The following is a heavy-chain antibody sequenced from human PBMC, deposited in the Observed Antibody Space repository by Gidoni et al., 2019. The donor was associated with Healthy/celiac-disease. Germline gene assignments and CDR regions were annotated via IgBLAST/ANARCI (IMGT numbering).Heavy chain of an antibody. Sequence: QVQLVQSGAEVKKPGSSVKVSCKASGGTFSSYAISWVRQAPGQGLEWMGGIIPIFGTANYAQKFQGRVTITADESTSTAYMELSSLRSEDTAVYYCARADAPMITFGGAPPYYMDVWGKGTTVTVSS. D-gene: IGHD3-16*01. V-gene: IGHV1-69*01. CDR3: ARADAPMITFGGAPPYYMDV. CDR1: GGTFSSYA. CDR2: IIPIFGTA. J-gene: IGHJ6*03.